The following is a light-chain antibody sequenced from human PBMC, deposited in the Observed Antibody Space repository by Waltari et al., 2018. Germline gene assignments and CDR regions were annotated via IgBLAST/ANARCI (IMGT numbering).Light chain of an antibody. CDR2: DVN. V-gene: IGLV2-11*01. CDR3: CSYAGNYLRV. J-gene: IGLJ2*01. Sequence: QSALTQPRSVSGSPGQSVTISCTGTSRDVGYYNYVSWYQQQPGKAPKVIIYDVNERPSGVPDRFSGSKSGNTASLTISGLQAEDEADYYCCSYAGNYLRVFGGGTKLTVL. CDR1: SRDVGYYNY.